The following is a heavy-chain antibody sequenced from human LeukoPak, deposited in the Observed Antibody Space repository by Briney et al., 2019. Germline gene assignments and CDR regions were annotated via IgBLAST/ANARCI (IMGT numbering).Heavy chain of an antibody. CDR3: ARDAKKRGYSGYDLDY. CDR1: GFTVSINY. J-gene: IGHJ4*02. D-gene: IGHD5-12*01. CDR2: IYSGGST. V-gene: IGHV3-53*01. Sequence: GVSLRLPCAPSGFTVSINYMSWVRQAPGKGLECLSVIYSGGSTYYADSVKGRFTISRDNSKNTLYLQMNSLRAEDTAVYYCARDAKKRGYSGYDLDYWGQRTLVTVSS.